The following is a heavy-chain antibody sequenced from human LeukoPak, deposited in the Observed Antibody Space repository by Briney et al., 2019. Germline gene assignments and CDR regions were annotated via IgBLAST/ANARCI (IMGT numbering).Heavy chain of an antibody. J-gene: IGHJ3*02. V-gene: IGHV4-4*07. CDR3: ARYIVSYPHDAFDI. CDR1: GGSISSYY. D-gene: IGHD1-26*01. Sequence: NPSETLSLTCTVSGGSISSYYWSWIRQPAGKGLEWIGRIYTSGSTNYNPSLKSRVTMSVDTSKNQFSLKLSSVTAADTAFYYCARYIVSYPHDAFDIWGQGTMVTVSS. CDR2: IYTSGST.